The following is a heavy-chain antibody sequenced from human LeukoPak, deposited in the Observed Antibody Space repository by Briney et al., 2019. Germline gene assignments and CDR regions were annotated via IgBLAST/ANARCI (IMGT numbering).Heavy chain of an antibody. Sequence: GESLKLSCVASGFTFSDFGVHWVRQASGKGLEWVGRIRSRSNDYATAYAPSVKDRFTFSREDSKNTAYLQMNSLKTEDTAVYYCAKATGAAAGTMDYWGQGTLVTVSS. D-gene: IGHD6-13*01. CDR3: AKATGAAAGTMDY. V-gene: IGHV3-73*01. CDR1: GFTFSDFG. J-gene: IGHJ4*02. CDR2: IRSRSNDYAT.